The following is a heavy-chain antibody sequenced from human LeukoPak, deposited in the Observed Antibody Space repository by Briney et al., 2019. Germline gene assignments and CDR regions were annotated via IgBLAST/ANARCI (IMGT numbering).Heavy chain of an antibody. V-gene: IGHV3-64*01. CDR2: ISSNGGST. D-gene: IGHD4-17*01. CDR3: AKDVDYGDYVVS. J-gene: IGHJ4*02. CDR1: GFTFSSYA. Sequence: GGSLRLSCAASGFTFSSYAMHWVRQAPGKGLEYVSAISSNGGSTYYANSVKGRFTISRDNSKNTLYLQMNSLRAEDTAIYYCAKDVDYGDYVVSWGQGTLVTVSS.